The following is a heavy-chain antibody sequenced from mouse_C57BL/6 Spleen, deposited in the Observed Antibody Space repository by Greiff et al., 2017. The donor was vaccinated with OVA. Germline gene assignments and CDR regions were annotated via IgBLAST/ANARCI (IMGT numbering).Heavy chain of an antibody. J-gene: IGHJ1*03. D-gene: IGHD2-3*01. CDR1: GFTFSSYT. CDR2: ISGGGGNT. CDR3: ARQEGWSYWYFDV. V-gene: IGHV5-9*01. Sequence: EVMLVESGGGLVKPGGSLKLSCAASGFTFSSYTMSWVRQTPEKRLEWVATISGGGGNTYYPDSVKGRFTISRDNAKNTLYLQMSSLRSEDTALYYCARQEGWSYWYFDVWGTGTTVTVSS.